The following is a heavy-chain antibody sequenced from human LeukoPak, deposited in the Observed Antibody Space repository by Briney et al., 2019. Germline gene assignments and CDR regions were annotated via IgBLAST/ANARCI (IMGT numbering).Heavy chain of an antibody. CDR1: GYTFTGYY. J-gene: IGHJ4*02. D-gene: IGHD3-10*01. CDR3: ARASRGPRGSFDY. Sequence: GASVKVSCKASGYTFTGYYMHWVRQAPGQGLGWMGWINPNSGGTNYAQKFQGRVTMTRDTSISTAYMELSRLRSDDTAVYYCARASRGPRGSFDYWGQGTLVTVSS. CDR2: INPNSGGT. V-gene: IGHV1-2*02.